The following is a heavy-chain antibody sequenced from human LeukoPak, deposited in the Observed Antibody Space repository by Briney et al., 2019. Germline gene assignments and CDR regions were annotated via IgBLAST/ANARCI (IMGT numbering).Heavy chain of an antibody. CDR3: ARHKLEYSSSSTFQH. D-gene: IGHD6-6*01. V-gene: IGHV5-51*01. CDR2: IYHGDSDT. Sequence: GESLKISCNGSGYXFTTYWIGWVRQMPGKGLEWIGIIYHGDSDTRYSTSFQGQVTISADKSITTAYLQWSSLKASDTAMYYCARHKLEYSSSSTFQHWGQGTLVTVSS. J-gene: IGHJ1*01. CDR1: GYXFTTYW.